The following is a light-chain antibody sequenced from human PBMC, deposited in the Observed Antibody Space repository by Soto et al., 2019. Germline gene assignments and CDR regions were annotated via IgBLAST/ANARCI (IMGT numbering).Light chain of an antibody. CDR1: QSVSSN. J-gene: IGKJ5*01. CDR3: QYYGNSRIT. CDR2: GAY. Sequence: IVMSQSPPTVAVHPGARATLPSRASQSVSSNLAWYQQKPGQATRLLIYGAYSRATGISDRFSGWGSGTDFTLTIKRLEPEDFGVYYCQYYGNSRITFGQGTRLEI. V-gene: IGKV3-20*01.